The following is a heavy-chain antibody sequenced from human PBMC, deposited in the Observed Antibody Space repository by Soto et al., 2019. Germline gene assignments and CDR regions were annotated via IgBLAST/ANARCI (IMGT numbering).Heavy chain of an antibody. Sequence: QVHLQESGPGLVKPSQTLSLTCTVSGDSISSGNYYWSWIRQLPGKGLEWIGYIYHSGNTYFNPSLESRVTESVARSKNQFALKLTSVTAADTAVYYCSRDRITPTWAGHDCWGQGTLVTVSS. CDR1: GDSISSGNYY. D-gene: IGHD1-20*01. J-gene: IGHJ4*02. CDR2: IYHSGNT. V-gene: IGHV4-31*03. CDR3: SRDRITPTWAGHDC.